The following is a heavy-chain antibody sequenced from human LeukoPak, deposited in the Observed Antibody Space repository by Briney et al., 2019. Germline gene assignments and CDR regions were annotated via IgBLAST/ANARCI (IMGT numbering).Heavy chain of an antibody. D-gene: IGHD3-9*01. Sequence: ASVKVSCKTSEYTFTGYYMHWVRQAPGQGLEWMGWINPNSGGTNYAQKFQDRVTMTRDTSISTVYMELSRLRSDDTAVYYCARSPDILTGEKFDYWGQGTLVTVSS. CDR2: INPNSGGT. CDR3: ARSPDILTGEKFDY. J-gene: IGHJ4*02. CDR1: EYTFTGYY. V-gene: IGHV1-2*02.